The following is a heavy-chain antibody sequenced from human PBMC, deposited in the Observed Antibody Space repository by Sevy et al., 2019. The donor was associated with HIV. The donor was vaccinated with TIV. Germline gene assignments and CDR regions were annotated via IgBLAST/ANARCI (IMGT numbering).Heavy chain of an antibody. CDR2: ISYDGSNK. CDR3: ARGAGDGYTGDAFDI. Sequence: GGSLRLSCAASGFTFSSYAMHWVRQAPGKGLEWVAVISYDGSNKYYADSVKGRFTISRDNSKNTRYLQMNSLRAEDTAGYYCARGAGDGYTGDAFDIWGQGTMVTVSS. J-gene: IGHJ3*02. D-gene: IGHD5-12*01. V-gene: IGHV3-30-3*01. CDR1: GFTFSSYA.